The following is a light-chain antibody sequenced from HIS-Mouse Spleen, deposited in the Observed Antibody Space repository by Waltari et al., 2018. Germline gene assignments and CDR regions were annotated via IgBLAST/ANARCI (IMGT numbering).Light chain of an antibody. Sequence: QSALTQPPSVSGSPGQSATIPCPGPSSDVGGYNYVSRYQQHPGKAPKPMIYDVSKRPSGVPDRFSGSKSGNTASLTISGLQAEDEADYYCCSYAGSYTWVFGGVTKLTVL. J-gene: IGLJ3*02. V-gene: IGLV2-11*01. CDR2: DVS. CDR1: SSDVGGYNY. CDR3: CSYAGSYTWV.